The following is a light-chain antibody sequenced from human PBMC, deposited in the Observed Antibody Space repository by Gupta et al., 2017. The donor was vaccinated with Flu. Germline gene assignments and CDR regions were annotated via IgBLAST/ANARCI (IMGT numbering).Light chain of an antibody. J-gene: IGKJ3*01. V-gene: IGKV3-15*01. CDR1: QSVSSN. CDR2: GAS. Sequence: VSPGERATLSCRASQSVSSNLAWYQQKPGQAPRLLIYGASTRATGIPARFSGSGSGTEFTLTISSLQSEDFAVYYCQQYNNWPPFTFGPGTKVDIK. CDR3: QQYNNWPPFT.